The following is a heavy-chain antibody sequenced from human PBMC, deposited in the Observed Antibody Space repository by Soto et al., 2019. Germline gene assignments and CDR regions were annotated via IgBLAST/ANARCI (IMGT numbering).Heavy chain of an antibody. D-gene: IGHD6-13*01. CDR1: GGSVRSDSFY. CDR2: IYHSGST. Sequence: PSETLSLTCTVSGGSVRSDSFYWSWIRQPPGKGLEWIAFIYHSGSTNYNPSLNSRVTISVDTSKNRFSLKLTSVTAADTAIYYCAKDPKYSSDWYIFFQHWGQGTLVTVSS. CDR3: AKDPKYSSDWYIFFQH. V-gene: IGHV4-61*01. J-gene: IGHJ1*01.